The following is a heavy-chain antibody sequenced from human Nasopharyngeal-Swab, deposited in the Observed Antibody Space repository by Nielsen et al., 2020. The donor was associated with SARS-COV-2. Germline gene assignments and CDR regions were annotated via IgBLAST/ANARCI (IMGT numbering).Heavy chain of an antibody. CDR3: ARGGGYCSSTSCPNWFDP. Sequence: SVKVSCKASGGTFSSYAISWMRQAPGQGLEWMGGIIPIFGTANYAQKFQGRVTITADESTSTAYMELSSLRSEDTAVYYCARGGGYCSSTSCPNWFDPWGQGTLVTVSS. J-gene: IGHJ5*02. D-gene: IGHD2-2*01. V-gene: IGHV1-69*13. CDR2: IIPIFGTA. CDR1: GGTFSSYA.